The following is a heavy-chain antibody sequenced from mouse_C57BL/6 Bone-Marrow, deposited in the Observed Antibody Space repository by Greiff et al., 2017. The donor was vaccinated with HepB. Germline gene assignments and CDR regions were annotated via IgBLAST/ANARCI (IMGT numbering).Heavy chain of an antibody. D-gene: IGHD1-1*01. Sequence: EVQLQQSGPGLVKPSQSLSLTCSVTGYSITSGYYWNWIRQFPGNKLEWMGYISYDGSNNYNPSLKNRISITRDTSKNQFFLKLNSVTTEDTATYYCARGITTVPETFAYWGQGTLVTVSA. CDR2: ISYDGSN. V-gene: IGHV3-6*01. J-gene: IGHJ3*01. CDR3: ARGITTVPETFAY. CDR1: GYSITSGYY.